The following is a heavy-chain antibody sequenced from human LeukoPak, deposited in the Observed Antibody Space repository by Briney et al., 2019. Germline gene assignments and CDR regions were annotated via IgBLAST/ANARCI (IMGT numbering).Heavy chain of an antibody. D-gene: IGHD2-15*01. CDR1: GASISSSY. CDR3: ARKGRLHTSYYYMDV. Sequence: SETLSLTCTVSGASISSSYWSWIRQPPGKGLEWIGYIYYSGSTNYNPSLKSRVTISVDTSNNTFSLKLSSVTAADTAVYYCARKGRLHTSYYYMDVWGKGTTVTVSS. CDR2: IYYSGST. V-gene: IGHV4-59*01. J-gene: IGHJ6*03.